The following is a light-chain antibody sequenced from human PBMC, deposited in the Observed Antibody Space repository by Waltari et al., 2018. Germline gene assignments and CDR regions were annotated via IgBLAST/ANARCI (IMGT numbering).Light chain of an antibody. CDR2: DVT. V-gene: IGLV2-11*01. CDR3: CSYAGSWV. Sequence: QSALTQPRSVSGSPGQSVTISCAGTGSDVGDFNYFPWYQQHPGKAPKLVIYDVTKRPSGVPDRFSGSKSGTSASLTVSGLQAEDEADYYCCSYAGSWVFGGGTKLTVL. J-gene: IGLJ3*02. CDR1: GSDVGDFNY.